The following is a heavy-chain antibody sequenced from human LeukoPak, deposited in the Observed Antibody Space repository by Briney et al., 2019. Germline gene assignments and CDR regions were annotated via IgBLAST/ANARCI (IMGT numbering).Heavy chain of an antibody. Sequence: GGSLRLSCAASGFTFSSYGMHWVRQAPGKGLEWVAFIRYDGSNKYYADSVKGRFTISRDNSKNTLYLQMNSLRAEDTAVYYCAKDLGALAAAGTGVDYWGQGTLVTVSS. CDR1: GFTFSSYG. CDR2: IRYDGSNK. V-gene: IGHV3-30*02. CDR3: AKDLGALAAAGTGVDY. J-gene: IGHJ4*02. D-gene: IGHD6-13*01.